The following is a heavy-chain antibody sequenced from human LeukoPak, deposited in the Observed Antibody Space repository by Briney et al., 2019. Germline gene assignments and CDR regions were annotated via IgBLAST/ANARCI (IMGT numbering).Heavy chain of an antibody. CDR1: GFTFSSYA. V-gene: IGHV3-23*01. CDR3: ASYIVATTIDY. J-gene: IGHJ4*02. Sequence: GGSLRLSCAASGFTFSSYAMSWVRQAPGKGLEWVSAISGSGGSTYYADSVKGRFTISRDNSKNTLSLQMNSLRAEDTAVYYCASYIVATTIDYWGQGTLVTVSS. D-gene: IGHD5-12*01. CDR2: ISGSGGST.